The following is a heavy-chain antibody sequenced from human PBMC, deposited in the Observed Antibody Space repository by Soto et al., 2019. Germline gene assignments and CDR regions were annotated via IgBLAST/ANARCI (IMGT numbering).Heavy chain of an antibody. D-gene: IGHD4-4*01. CDR3: ATQAISYTWDV. Sequence: QVQLQESGPGLVKPSETLSLTCAGSDDGPYWWSWVRQSPGKGLEWIGEISRGGTIKYNPSLKSRVSMSLDTAKNQLSLTLNSVTAADTALYYCATQAISYTWDVWGQGTTVTVSS. CDR2: ISRGGTI. V-gene: IGHV4-4*02. CDR1: DDGPYW. J-gene: IGHJ6*02.